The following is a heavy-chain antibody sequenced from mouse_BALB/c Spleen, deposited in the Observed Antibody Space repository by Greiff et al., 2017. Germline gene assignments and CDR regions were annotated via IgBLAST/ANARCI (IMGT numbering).Heavy chain of an antibody. Sequence: EVHLVESGGGLVKPGGTLKLSCAASGFTFSDYYMYWVRQTPGKRLEWVATISDGGSYTYYPDSVKGRFTISRDNAKNNLYLQMSSLKSEDTAMYYCARGGYAYYAMDYWGQGTSVTVSS. CDR1: GFTFSDYY. D-gene: IGHD2-10*02. CDR3: ARGGYAYYAMDY. CDR2: ISDGGSYT. V-gene: IGHV5-4*02. J-gene: IGHJ4*01.